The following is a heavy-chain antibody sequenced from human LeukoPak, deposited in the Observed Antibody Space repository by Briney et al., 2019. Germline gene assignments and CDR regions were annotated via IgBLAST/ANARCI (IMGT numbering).Heavy chain of an antibody. J-gene: IGHJ6*03. CDR3: ARVFDSGSQAYFYYMDV. CDR1: GDSISNTGSY. D-gene: IGHD3-10*01. CDR2: IYYSGST. Sequence: SETLSLTCTVSGDSISNTGSYWGWIRQPPGKGLEWIGSIYYSGSTNYNPSLKSRVTISIDTSKNQFSLKVSSVTAADTAVYYCARVFDSGSQAYFYYMDVWGKGTTVTIFS. V-gene: IGHV4-39*07.